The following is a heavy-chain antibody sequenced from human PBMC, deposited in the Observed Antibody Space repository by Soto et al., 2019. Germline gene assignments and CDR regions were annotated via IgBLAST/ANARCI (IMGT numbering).Heavy chain of an antibody. CDR2: ISSDGVNT. CDR3: VSPRSTVLIPRT. J-gene: IGHJ5*02. CDR1: GFTCSHFS. D-gene: IGHD4-17*01. Sequence: PGESLRLSCSASGFTCSHFSMHWVRQAPGKGLEYVSGISSDGVNTYYADSVKGRFTISRDNSKNTLYLQMSNLRAEDTAVYYCVSPRSTVLIPRTWGQGPLVTVS. V-gene: IGHV3-64D*06.